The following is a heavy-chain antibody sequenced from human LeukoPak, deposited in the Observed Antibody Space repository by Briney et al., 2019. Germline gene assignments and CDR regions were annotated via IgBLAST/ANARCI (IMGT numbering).Heavy chain of an antibody. CDR1: GFTFSSYG. J-gene: IGHJ3*02. CDR3: ARLRIADGSSGDFDAFDI. V-gene: IGHV3-33*01. Sequence: GGSLRLSCAASGFTFSSYGMHWVRQAPGKGLEWVAFIWYDGSNKYYADSVKGRFTISRDNSKNTLYLQMNSLRAEDTAVYYCARLRIADGSSGDFDAFDIWGQGTMVTVSS. CDR2: IWYDGSNK. D-gene: IGHD3-22*01.